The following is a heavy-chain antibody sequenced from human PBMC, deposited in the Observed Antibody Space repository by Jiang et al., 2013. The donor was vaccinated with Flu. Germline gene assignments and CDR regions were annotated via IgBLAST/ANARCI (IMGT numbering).Heavy chain of an antibody. V-gene: IGHV3-21*01. CDR2: ISSTSSYI. Sequence: VQLVESGGGLVKPGGSLRLSCAASGFTFSIYSMNWVRQAPGKGLEWVSSISSTSSYIYYADSMKGRFTISRDNAKNSLYLQMNSLRAEDTAVYYCARGGGGRGGDPFDIWGQGTMVTVSS. CDR3: ARGGGGRGGDPFDI. D-gene: IGHD5-24*01. CDR1: GFTFSIYS. J-gene: IGHJ3*02.